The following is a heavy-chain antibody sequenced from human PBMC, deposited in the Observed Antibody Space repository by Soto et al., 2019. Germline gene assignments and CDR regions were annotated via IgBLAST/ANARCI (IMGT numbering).Heavy chain of an antibody. CDR2: MNQDGSES. Sequence: EVQLVESGGGLVQPGGSLRLSCAAYGFSLSSYWMSWVRQAPGKGLEWVANMNQDGSESDYVGSVKGRFTFTRDNAKNSLYLQMNSLRAEDTAVYYCASLSTSAGRRDLACWGQGTLVTVSS. CDR3: ASLSTSAGRRDLAC. CDR1: GFSLSSYW. V-gene: IGHV3-7*01. J-gene: IGHJ4*02.